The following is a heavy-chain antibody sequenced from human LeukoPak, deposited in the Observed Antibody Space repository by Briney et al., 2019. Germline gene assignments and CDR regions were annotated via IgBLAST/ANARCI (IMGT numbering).Heavy chain of an antibody. V-gene: IGHV1-46*01. CDR2: INPSGGST. Sequence: ASVRVSCKASGYTFTSYYVHWVRQAPGQGLEWMGLINPSGGSTSYAQTFQGRVTMTRDTSTRTFYMEVSSLRSEDTAVYYCARDPDVLTGYPLYSFDYWGLGTLVTVSS. D-gene: IGHD3-9*01. CDR3: ARDPDVLTGYPLYSFDY. J-gene: IGHJ4*02. CDR1: GYTFTSYY.